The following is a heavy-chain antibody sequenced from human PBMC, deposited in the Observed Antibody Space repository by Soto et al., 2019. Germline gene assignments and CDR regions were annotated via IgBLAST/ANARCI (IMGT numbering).Heavy chain of an antibody. CDR1: GGSISSSSYY. D-gene: IGHD6-19*01. J-gene: IGHJ4*02. Sequence: SETLSLTCTVSGGSISSSSYYWGWIRQPPGKGLEWIGSIYYSGSTYYNPSLKSRVTILLDTSKNQFSLSLSFMTAADTATYYCARSFGWYAVDSWGQGILVTVSS. V-gene: IGHV4-39*07. CDR2: IYYSGST. CDR3: ARSFGWYAVDS.